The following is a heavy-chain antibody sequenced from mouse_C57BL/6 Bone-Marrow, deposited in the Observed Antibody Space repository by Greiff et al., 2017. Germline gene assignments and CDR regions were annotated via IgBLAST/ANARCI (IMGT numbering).Heavy chain of an antibody. CDR3: ARAGYWYFDV. CDR2: IYPGDGDT. CDR1: GYTFTGYW. J-gene: IGHJ1*01. Sequence: VQLQQSGAELVRPGASVKLSCKASGYTFTGYWMQWVKQRPGQGLEWIGAIYPGDGDTRYTQKFKGKATLTADNSSSTAYMQLSSLASEDSAVYYCARAGYWYFDVWGGGTTATVSA. V-gene: IGHV1-87*01.